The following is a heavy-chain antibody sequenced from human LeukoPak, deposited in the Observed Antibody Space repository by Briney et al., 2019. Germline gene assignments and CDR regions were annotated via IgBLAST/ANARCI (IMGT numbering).Heavy chain of an antibody. J-gene: IGHJ4*02. CDR3: ARRRAVAGVLWY. CDR1: GGSISSYY. V-gene: IGHV4-59*12. CDR2: IHYSGST. D-gene: IGHD6-19*01. Sequence: PSETLSLTCTVSGGSISSYYWSWIRQPPGKGLEWIGYIHYSGSTNYNPSLKSRVTISVDTSKNQFSLKLSSVTAADTAVYYCARRRAVAGVLWYWGQGTLVTVSS.